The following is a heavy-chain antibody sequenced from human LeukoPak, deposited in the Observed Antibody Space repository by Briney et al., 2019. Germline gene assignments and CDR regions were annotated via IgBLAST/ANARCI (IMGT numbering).Heavy chain of an antibody. Sequence: GGSLRLSCAACGFTFRDYHKSCIRQAPGKGLEWVSYISSTSTYTNYADSVKGRFTISRDNAKNSLYLQMNSLRAENTAVYYCARSHHLSYWGQGTLVTVSS. V-gene: IGHV3-11*03. CDR3: ARSHHLSY. CDR1: GFTFRDYH. J-gene: IGHJ4*02. CDR2: ISSTSTYT.